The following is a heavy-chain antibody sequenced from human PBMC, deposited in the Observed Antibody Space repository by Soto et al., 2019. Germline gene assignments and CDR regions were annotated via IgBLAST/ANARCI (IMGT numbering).Heavy chain of an antibody. CDR3: AKAPRSSWYLSYYWFDP. D-gene: IGHD6-13*01. Sequence: GGSLRLSCAASGFTFSSYAMSWVRQAPGKGLEWVSAISGSGGSTYYADSVKGRFTISRDNSKNTLYLQMNSLRAEDTAVYYCAKAPRSSWYLSYYWFDPWGQGTLVTVS. CDR1: GFTFSSYA. J-gene: IGHJ5*02. V-gene: IGHV3-23*01. CDR2: ISGSGGST.